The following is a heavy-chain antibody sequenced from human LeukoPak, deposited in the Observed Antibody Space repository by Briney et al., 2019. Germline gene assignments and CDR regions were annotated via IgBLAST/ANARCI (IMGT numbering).Heavy chain of an antibody. CDR2: IYTSGST. J-gene: IGHJ4*02. CDR3: ARDVHYYDSSGYAYYFDY. D-gene: IGHD3-22*01. CDR1: GGSISSGSYY. V-gene: IGHV4-61*02. Sequence: PSETLSLTCTVSGGSISSGSYYWSWIRQPAGKGLEWIGRIYTSGSTNYNPSLKSRVTISVDTSKNQFSLKLSSVTAADTAVYYCARDVHYYDSSGYAYYFDYWGQGTLVTVSS.